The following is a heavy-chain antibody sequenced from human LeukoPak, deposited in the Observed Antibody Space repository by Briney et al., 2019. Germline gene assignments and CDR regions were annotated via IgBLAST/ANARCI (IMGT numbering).Heavy chain of an antibody. CDR1: GGSLSSSFYY. V-gene: IGHV4-39*01. CDR3: GRSQSYYYDSSGYQIPHFDY. D-gene: IGHD3-22*01. Sequence: SGTLSPTRTVSGGSLSSSFYYGGWIRHPPGKGLEWVRSIYYSGTTNYHPSLNSPVTQYVDPSKNQSSLKLRCVTAAEAAVYYCGRSQSYYYDSSGYQIPHFDYWGQGTLVTVSS. J-gene: IGHJ4*02. CDR2: IYYSGTT.